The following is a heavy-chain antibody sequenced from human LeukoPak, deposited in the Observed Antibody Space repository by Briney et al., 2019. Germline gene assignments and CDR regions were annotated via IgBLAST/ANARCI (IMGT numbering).Heavy chain of an antibody. CDR3: AKGGSSLYGVTYFDY. J-gene: IGHJ4*02. CDR1: GFTFSSYA. CDR2: IRGFGGST. V-gene: IGHV3-23*01. D-gene: IGHD1-26*01. Sequence: GGSLRLSCAASGFTFSSYAMSWVRQAPGKGLEWVSTIRGFGGSTYYADSVKGRFTISRDNSKNTLYLQMNSLRAEDTAVYYCAKGGSSLYGVTYFDYWGQGTLVTVSS.